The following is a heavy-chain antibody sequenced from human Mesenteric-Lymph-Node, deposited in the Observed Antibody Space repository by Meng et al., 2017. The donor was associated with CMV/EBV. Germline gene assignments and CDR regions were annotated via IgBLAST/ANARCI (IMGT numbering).Heavy chain of an antibody. D-gene: IGHD3-9*01. Sequence: MSWIRQAPGKGLEWVAVISYDGSNKYYADSVKGRFTISRDNSKNTLYLQMNSLRAEDTAVYYCARDFLLGRDYDILTGYNLSADYWGQGTLVTVSS. CDR3: ARDFLLGRDYDILTGYNLSADY. J-gene: IGHJ4*02. V-gene: IGHV3-30-3*01. CDR2: ISYDGSNK.